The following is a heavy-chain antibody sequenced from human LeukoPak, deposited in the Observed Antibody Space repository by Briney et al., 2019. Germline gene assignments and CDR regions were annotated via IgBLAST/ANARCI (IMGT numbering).Heavy chain of an antibody. D-gene: IGHD2-2*01. J-gene: IGHJ4*02. V-gene: IGHV4-34*01. CDR3: ARVYKWGYQLLYYFDY. CDR2: INHSGST. Sequence: PSETLSLTCAVYGGSFSGYYWSWIRQPPGKGLEWIGEINHSGSTNYNSSLKSRVTISVDTSKNQFSLKLSFVTAADTAVYYCARVYKWGYQLLYYFDYWGQGTLVTVSS. CDR1: GGSFSGYY.